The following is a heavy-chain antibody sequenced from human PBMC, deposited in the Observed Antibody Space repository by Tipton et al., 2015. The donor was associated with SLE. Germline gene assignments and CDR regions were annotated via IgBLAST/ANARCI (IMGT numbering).Heavy chain of an antibody. D-gene: IGHD3-3*01. V-gene: IGHV4-34*01. CDR3: AREQNDFWSGSYYYFGY. CDR1: GGSFSGYY. CDR2: INHSGST. J-gene: IGHJ4*02. Sequence: TLSLTCAVYGGSFSGYYWSWIRQPPGKGLEWIGEINHSGSTNYNPSLKSRVTISVDTSKNQFSLKLSSVTAADTAVYYCAREQNDFWSGSYYYFGYWGQGTLVTVSS.